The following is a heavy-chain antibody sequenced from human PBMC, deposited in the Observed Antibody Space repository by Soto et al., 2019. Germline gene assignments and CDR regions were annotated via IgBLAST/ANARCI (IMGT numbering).Heavy chain of an antibody. CDR2: LYSSGST. D-gene: IGHD3-22*01. V-gene: IGHV4-39*01. Sequence: SESLSLTCSVSGGSVISSDYYWGWIRQPPGKGLEWIGTLYSSGSTNHNPSLRSRVTISVETSKNQFSLKLTSVTAADTALYYCASLELHHNTSGYFYRSYSFDSWGQGALVTVSS. J-gene: IGHJ4*02. CDR1: GGSVISSDYY. CDR3: ASLELHHNTSGYFYRSYSFDS.